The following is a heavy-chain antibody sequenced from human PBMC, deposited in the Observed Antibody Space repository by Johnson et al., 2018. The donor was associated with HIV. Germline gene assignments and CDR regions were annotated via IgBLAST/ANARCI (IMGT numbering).Heavy chain of an antibody. Sequence: QVQLVESGGGVARPGGSLRLSCAESGFTFSSYGMHWVRQAPGKGLEWVAVIRYDGSNTYYADSVKGRFTISRDNSKNTLYLQMNSLRAEDTAVYYCAKIIGYSSGLEIWGQGTMVTVSS. V-gene: IGHV3-30*02. J-gene: IGHJ3*02. CDR1: GFTFSSYG. CDR3: AKIIGYSSGLEI. D-gene: IGHD6-19*01. CDR2: IRYDGSNT.